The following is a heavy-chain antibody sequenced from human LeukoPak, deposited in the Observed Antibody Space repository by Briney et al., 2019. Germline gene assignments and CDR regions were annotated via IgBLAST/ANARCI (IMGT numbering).Heavy chain of an antibody. CDR2: IYYSGST. CDR3: ARTTEGGYSYGYFYYYYMDV. CDR1: GGSFSGYY. Sequence: SETLSLTCAVYGGSFSGYYWSWIRQPPGKGLEWIGYIYYSGSTNYKSSLKSRVTISVDTSKNQFSLKLSSVTAADTAVYYCARTTEGGYSYGYFYYYYMDVWGKGTTVTVSS. D-gene: IGHD5-18*01. V-gene: IGHV4-59*01. J-gene: IGHJ6*03.